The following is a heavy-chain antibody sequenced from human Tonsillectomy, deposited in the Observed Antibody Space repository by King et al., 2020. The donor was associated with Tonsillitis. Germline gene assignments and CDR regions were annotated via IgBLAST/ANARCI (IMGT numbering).Heavy chain of an antibody. CDR3: AAKYYDFWSGYYPSAFDI. V-gene: IGHV1-18*01. CDR2: ISAYNGNT. Sequence: QLVQSGAEVKKPGASVKVSCKASGYTFTSYGISWVRQAPGQGLEWMGWISAYNGNTNYAQKLQGRVTMTTDTSTSTAYMELRSLRSEDTAVYYCAAKYYDFWSGYYPSAFDIWGQGTMVTVSS. CDR1: GYTFTSYG. J-gene: IGHJ3*02. D-gene: IGHD3-3*01.